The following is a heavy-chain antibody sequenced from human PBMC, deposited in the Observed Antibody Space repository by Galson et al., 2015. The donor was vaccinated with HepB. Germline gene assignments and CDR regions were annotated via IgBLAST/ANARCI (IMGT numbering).Heavy chain of an antibody. CDR1: GFTFDDYA. D-gene: IGHD3-10*01. J-gene: IGHJ4*02. V-gene: IGHV3-9*01. CDR3: AKDNYYGSGDSWGFDY. CDR2: ISWNSGSI. Sequence: SLRLSCAASGFTFDDYAMHWVRQAPGKGLEWVSGISWNSGSIGYADSVKGRFTISRDNAKNSLYLQMNSLRAEDTALYYCAKDNYYGSGDSWGFDYWGQGTLVTVSS.